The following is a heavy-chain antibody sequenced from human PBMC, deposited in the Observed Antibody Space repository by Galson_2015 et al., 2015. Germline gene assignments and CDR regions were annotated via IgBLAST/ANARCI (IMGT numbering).Heavy chain of an antibody. CDR1: GGSFSGYY. CDR3: ARVSPTYSSSFDY. V-gene: IGHV4-34*01. Sequence: SETLSLTCAVYGGSFSGYYWSWIRQPPGKGLEWIGEINHSGSTNYNPSLKSRVTISVDTSKNQFSLKLSSVTAADTAVYYCARVSPTYSSSFDYWGQGTLVTVSS. J-gene: IGHJ4*02. CDR2: INHSGST. D-gene: IGHD6-13*01.